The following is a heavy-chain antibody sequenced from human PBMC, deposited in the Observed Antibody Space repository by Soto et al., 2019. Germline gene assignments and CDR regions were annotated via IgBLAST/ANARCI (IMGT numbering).Heavy chain of an antibody. Sequence: QVQLVESGGGVVQPGRSLRLSCVASGFTFRSYGMQWVRQAPGKVLEWVALISDDGSNKYYADSVKGRFTISRDNSKNTLYLQMNSLRAEDTAVFYCVGGYYFGDYWGQGTLVTVSS. V-gene: IGHV3-30*03. CDR2: ISDDGSNK. J-gene: IGHJ4*02. D-gene: IGHD3-22*01. CDR3: VGGYYFGDY. CDR1: GFTFRSYG.